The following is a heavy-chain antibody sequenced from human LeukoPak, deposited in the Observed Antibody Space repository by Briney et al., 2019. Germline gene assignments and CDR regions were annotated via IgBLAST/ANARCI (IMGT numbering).Heavy chain of an antibody. CDR2: ISTSSSYI. J-gene: IGHJ4*02. CDR3: ARVSISGGGVDY. D-gene: IGHD3-16*01. V-gene: IGHV3-21*01. CDR1: GFI. Sequence: GGTLRLSCAASGFIMTWVRQAPGTGLEWVSCISTSSSYIYYADSLQGRFTVSRDNIENSLFLQINSLIAQATAVYYCARVSISGGGVDYWGQGTLVTVPS.